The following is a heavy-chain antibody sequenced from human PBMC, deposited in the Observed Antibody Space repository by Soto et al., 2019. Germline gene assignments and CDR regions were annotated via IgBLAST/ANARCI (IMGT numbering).Heavy chain of an antibody. CDR2: ITSDSSAR. J-gene: IGHJ4*02. CDR1: GFTFSSFG. V-gene: IGHV3-48*02. Sequence: GGSLRLSCAVSGFTFSSFGMNWVRQAPGKGLEWISYITSDSSARHYADFVKGRFTISRDNAKNSLYLQMNSLRDEDTAVYFCARDPDGIIDFDYWGQGTQVTVSS. D-gene: IGHD3-10*01. CDR3: ARDPDGIIDFDY.